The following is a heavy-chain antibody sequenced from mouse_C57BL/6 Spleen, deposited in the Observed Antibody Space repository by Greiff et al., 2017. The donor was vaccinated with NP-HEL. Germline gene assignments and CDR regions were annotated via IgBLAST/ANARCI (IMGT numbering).Heavy chain of an antibody. CDR1: GFNIKDYY. J-gene: IGHJ4*01. V-gene: IGHV14-2*01. Sequence: EVQLVESGAELVKPGASVKLSCTASGFNIKDYYMHWVKQRTEQGLEWIGRIDPEDGETKYAPKFQGKATITADTSSNTAYLQLSSLTSEDTAVYYCARRAIDYGSTYYYAMDYWGQGTSVTVSS. D-gene: IGHD1-1*01. CDR2: IDPEDGET. CDR3: ARRAIDYGSTYYYAMDY.